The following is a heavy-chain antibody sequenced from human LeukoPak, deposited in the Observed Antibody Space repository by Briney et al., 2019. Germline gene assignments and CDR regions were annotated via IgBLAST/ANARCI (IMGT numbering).Heavy chain of an antibody. Sequence: GASVKVSCKASGYTFTGYYMHWVRQAPGQGLEWMGWINPNSGGTNYAQKFHGRVTMTRDTSISTAYMELSRLRSDDTAVYYCARASDLYDYVWGSYRYYFDYWGQGTLVTVSS. CDR3: ARASDLYDYVWGSYRYYFDY. CDR2: INPNSGGT. D-gene: IGHD3-16*02. V-gene: IGHV1-2*02. J-gene: IGHJ4*02. CDR1: GYTFTGYY.